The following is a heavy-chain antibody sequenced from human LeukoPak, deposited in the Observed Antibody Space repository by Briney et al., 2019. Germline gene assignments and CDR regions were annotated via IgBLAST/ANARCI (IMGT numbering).Heavy chain of an antibody. CDR2: IYYSGST. CDR3: ASSQQDYGGNPHSPREFRFDY. V-gene: IGHV4-61*05. CDR1: GYSISSANY. J-gene: IGHJ4*02. Sequence: SETLSLTCTVSGYSISSANYWGWIRQPPGKGLEWIGYIYYSGSTNYNPSLKSRVTISVDTSKNQFSLKLSSVTAADTAVYYCASSQQDYGGNPHSPREFRFDYWGQGTLVTVSS. D-gene: IGHD4-23*01.